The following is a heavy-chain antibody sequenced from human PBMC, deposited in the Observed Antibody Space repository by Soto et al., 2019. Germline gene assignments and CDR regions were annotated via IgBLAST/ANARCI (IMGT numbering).Heavy chain of an antibody. J-gene: IGHJ3*02. V-gene: IGHV1-18*01. D-gene: IGHD2-15*01. CDR3: ARDPLYCSGGSCHPLADAFDI. CDR2: IGAESGET. Sequence: ASVKVSCKASGYTFADYGISWVRQAPGRGLEGMGWIGAESGETNYAQKFRGRVTMTTDTSTTTVYMELRSLRSDDTAVYFCARDPLYCSGGSCHPLADAFDIWGQGTMVTVSS. CDR1: GYTFADYG.